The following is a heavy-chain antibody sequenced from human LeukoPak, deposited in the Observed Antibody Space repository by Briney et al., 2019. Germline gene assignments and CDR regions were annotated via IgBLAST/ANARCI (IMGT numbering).Heavy chain of an antibody. J-gene: IGHJ4*02. CDR1: GGSISSYY. CDR3: ARARVQDSSGPIFDY. CDR2: IYYSGST. Sequence: PSETLSLTCTVSGGSISSYYWSWIRQPPGKGLEWIGYIYYSGSTNYNPSLKSRVTISVDTSKNQFSLKLSSVTAADTAVYYCARARVQDSSGPIFDYWGQGTLVTVSS. D-gene: IGHD3-22*01. V-gene: IGHV4-59*01.